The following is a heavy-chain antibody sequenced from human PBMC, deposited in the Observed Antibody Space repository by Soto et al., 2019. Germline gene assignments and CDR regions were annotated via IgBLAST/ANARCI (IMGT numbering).Heavy chain of an antibody. CDR2: IIPMFGTA. CDR3: ARRATNDFDFWSGYYDFDY. J-gene: IGHJ4*02. Sequence: SVKVSCHVSGYTLTELSMHWVRQAPVKGLEWMGGIIPMFGTANYAQNFLGRVTITADESTSTVYMELSSLSSEDTAVYYCARRATNDFDFWSGYYDFDYWGQGTLVTVSS. D-gene: IGHD3-3*01. V-gene: IGHV1-69*01. CDR1: GYTLTELS.